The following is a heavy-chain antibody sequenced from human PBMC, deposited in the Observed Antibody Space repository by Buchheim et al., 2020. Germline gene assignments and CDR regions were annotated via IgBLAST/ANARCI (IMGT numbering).Heavy chain of an antibody. V-gene: IGHV3-21*01. CDR1: GFTFSSYS. CDR3: ARDLVGKTSQRGAAYNWLYYYGFHGMDV. D-gene: IGHD3-10*01. J-gene: IGHJ6*02. CDR2: ISSSSSYI. Sequence: EVQLVESGGGLVKPGGSLRLSCAASGFTFSSYSMNWVRQAPGKGLEWVSSISSSSSYIYYADSVKGRFTISRDNAKNSLYLQMNSLRAEDTAVYYCARDLVGKTSQRGAAYNWLYYYGFHGMDVWGQGTT.